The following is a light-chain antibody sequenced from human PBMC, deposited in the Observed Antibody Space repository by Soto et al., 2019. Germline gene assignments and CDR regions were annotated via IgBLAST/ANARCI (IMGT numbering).Light chain of an antibody. J-gene: IGLJ3*02. CDR1: SSDVGFYNY. Sequence: QSALTQPASVSGSPGQSITISCTGTSSDVGFYNYVSWYQHQPGKAPKLMIYDVNNRPSGVSNRFSGSKSDNMASLTISGLQAEDEADYYCASYTTTNTVLFGGGTKLTVL. V-gene: IGLV2-14*01. CDR3: ASYTTTNTVL. CDR2: DVN.